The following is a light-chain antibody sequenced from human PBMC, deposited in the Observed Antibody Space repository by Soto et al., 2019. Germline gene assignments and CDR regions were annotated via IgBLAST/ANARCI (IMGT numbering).Light chain of an antibody. V-gene: IGKV3-20*01. Sequence: EIVLTQSPGNLSLFPGERATLSCRASQSVSSTYLAWYQQKPGQAPRLLIYGVSSRATGIPERFSGSGSGTDFTLTISRLEPEDFAVYYCQQYETSLPWTFGQGTKVEIK. CDR3: QQYETSLPWT. CDR1: QSVSSTY. J-gene: IGKJ1*01. CDR2: GVS.